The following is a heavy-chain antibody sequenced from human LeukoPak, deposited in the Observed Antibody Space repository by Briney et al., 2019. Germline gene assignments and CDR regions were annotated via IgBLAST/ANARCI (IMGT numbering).Heavy chain of an antibody. Sequence: GGSLRLSCAASGFTFSTYSMNWVRQAPGKGLEWVSYIGSSDTTIYYADSVKGRFTISRDNAKNSLYLQMNSLRAEDTAVYYCARAVAGLRHFDYWGQGTLVTVSS. CDR1: GFTFSTYS. J-gene: IGHJ4*02. CDR2: IGSSDTTI. V-gene: IGHV3-48*01. CDR3: ARAVAGLRHFDY. D-gene: IGHD6-19*01.